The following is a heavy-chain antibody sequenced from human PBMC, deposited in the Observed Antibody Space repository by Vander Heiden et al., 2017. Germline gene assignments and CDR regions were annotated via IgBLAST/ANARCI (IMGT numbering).Heavy chain of an antibody. CDR2: IKQDGSEK. V-gene: IGHV3-7*01. D-gene: IGHD3-10*01. CDR1: GSTFSDYC. Sequence: EVVLVESGGDFVQPGGSLRLSVAASGSTFSDYCMTWVRQAPGKGLEWLASIKQDGSEKKYGDSVKGRFTISRDNAKNSLYLQMSRLREEDTAVYYCARAQVAWFGALFDYWGQGTLVTVS. J-gene: IGHJ4*02. CDR3: ARAQVAWFGALFDY.